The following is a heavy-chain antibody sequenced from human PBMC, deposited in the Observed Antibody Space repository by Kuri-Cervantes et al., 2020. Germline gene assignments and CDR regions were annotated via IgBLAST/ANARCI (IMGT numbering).Heavy chain of an antibody. V-gene: IGHV4-39*01. D-gene: IGHD3-10*01. Sequence: SETLSLTCTVSGGSISRSSYYWGWIRQPPGKGLEWIGSMYLSGSTYYNPSLKGRVTISIDTSKNQFSLNLSSVTAADTAVYYCARPIYYGSGSYASWSQGTLVTVSS. J-gene: IGHJ5*02. CDR1: GGSISRSSYY. CDR3: ARPIYYGSGSYAS. CDR2: MYLSGST.